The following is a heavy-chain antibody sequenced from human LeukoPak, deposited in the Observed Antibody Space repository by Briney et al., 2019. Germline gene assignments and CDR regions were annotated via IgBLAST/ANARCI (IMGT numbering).Heavy chain of an antibody. D-gene: IGHD1-26*01. Sequence: SETLSLTCTVSGGSISSGDYYWSWIRQPAGKGLEWIGRIYTSGSTNYNPSLKSRVTISVDTSKNQFSLKLSSVTAADTAVYYCARAKWELLKYYFDYWGQGTLVTVSS. V-gene: IGHV4-61*02. CDR1: GGSISSGDYY. CDR2: IYTSGST. CDR3: ARAKWELLKYYFDY. J-gene: IGHJ4*02.